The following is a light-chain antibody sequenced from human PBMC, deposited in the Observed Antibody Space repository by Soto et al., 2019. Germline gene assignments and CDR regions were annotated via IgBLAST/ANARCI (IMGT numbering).Light chain of an antibody. V-gene: IGKV3-20*01. Sequence: EIVLTQSPGTLSLSPGERATLSCRASQSVSSSYLAWYQQKPGQAPRLLIYAASSRATGIPARFSGSGSGTDFTLTISRLEPEDFAVYYCQQYSSSLYTFGQGTKVEIK. CDR1: QSVSSSY. J-gene: IGKJ2*01. CDR2: AAS. CDR3: QQYSSSLYT.